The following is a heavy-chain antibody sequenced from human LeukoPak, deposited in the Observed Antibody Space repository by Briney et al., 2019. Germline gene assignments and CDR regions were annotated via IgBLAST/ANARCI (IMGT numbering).Heavy chain of an antibody. D-gene: IGHD2-21*01. V-gene: IGHV3-7*01. CDR3: ARDLYSQY. CDR1: GFTFSDAW. Sequence: GGSLRLSCAASGFTFSDAWMTWVRQAPGKGLEWVANIKEDGSEKYYVDSVKGRFTISRDIAKNSLYLQMNSLRAEDTAVYYCARDLYSQYWGQGTLVTVSS. J-gene: IGHJ4*02. CDR2: IKEDGSEK.